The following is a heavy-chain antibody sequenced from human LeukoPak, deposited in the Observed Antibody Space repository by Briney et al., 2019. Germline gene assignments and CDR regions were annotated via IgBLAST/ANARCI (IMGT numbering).Heavy chain of an antibody. CDR2: INTDGSST. CDR1: GFPFSSYW. Sequence: GGSLRLSCTVSGFPFSSYWMHWVRQAPGKGLVWVSRINTDGSSTYYADSVKGRFTISRDNAKNTLYLQMNSLRVEDTAVYYCTRGVSGTYNAFDIWGQGTMVTVSS. D-gene: IGHD1-26*01. V-gene: IGHV3-74*01. CDR3: TRGVSGTYNAFDI. J-gene: IGHJ3*02.